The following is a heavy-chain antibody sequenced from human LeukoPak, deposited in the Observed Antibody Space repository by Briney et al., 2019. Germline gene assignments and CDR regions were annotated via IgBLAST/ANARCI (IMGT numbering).Heavy chain of an antibody. V-gene: IGHV1-46*01. CDR3: AREGMGLVVVATALHPYYYYGMDV. CDR1: GYTFTSYY. J-gene: IGHJ6*02. D-gene: IGHD2-15*01. CDR2: INPSGGST. Sequence: ASVKVSCKASGYTFTSYYMHWVRQAPGQGLEWMGIINPSGGSTSYAQKFQGRVTMTRDTSTSTVYMELSSLRSEDTAVYYCAREGMGLVVVATALHPYYYYGMDVWGQGTTVTVSS.